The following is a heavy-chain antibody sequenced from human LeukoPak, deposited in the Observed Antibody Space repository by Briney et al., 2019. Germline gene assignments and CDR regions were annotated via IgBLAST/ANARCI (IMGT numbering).Heavy chain of an antibody. J-gene: IGHJ6*02. CDR2: IIPIFGTA. CDR3: ASLKDIVVVVAAMGGMDV. D-gene: IGHD2-15*01. CDR1: GGTFSSYA. Sequence: SVKVSCKASGGTFSSYAISWVRQAPGQGLEWMGGIIPIFGTANYAQKFQGRVTITADESTSTAYMELSSLRSEDTAMYYCASLKDIVVVVAAMGGMDVWGQGTTVTVSS. V-gene: IGHV1-69*13.